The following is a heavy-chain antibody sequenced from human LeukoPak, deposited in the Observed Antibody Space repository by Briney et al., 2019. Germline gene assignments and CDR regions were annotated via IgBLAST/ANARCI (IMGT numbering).Heavy chain of an antibody. J-gene: IGHJ4*02. V-gene: IGHV3-7*01. CDR3: ADPPSDF. Sequence: RGSLRLSCATSGFNFNTKWMTWVRQAPGKGLEWVANINQDGSEKYHGDSVKGRFIISRDNAKRSLFLEMSSLRAEDTAVYYCADPPSDFWGQGTLVAVSS. CDR1: GFNFNTKW. CDR2: INQDGSEK.